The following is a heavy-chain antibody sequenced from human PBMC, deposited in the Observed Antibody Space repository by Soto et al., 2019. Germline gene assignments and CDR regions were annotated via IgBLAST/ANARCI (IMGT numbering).Heavy chain of an antibody. CDR3: ARLYCSSSTCDSWFDP. D-gene: IGHD2-2*01. CDR1: GYTFTTFC. V-gene: IGHV5-10-1*01. J-gene: IGHJ5*02. Sequence: GESLKISCTGFGYTFTTFCISWVLQMPWRGLEWMGRIDPRDSYTNYSPSFQGHVTISVDKSISTVYLQWGSLKASDTAIYYCARLYCSSSTCDSWFDPWGQGTLVTVSS. CDR2: IDPRDSYT.